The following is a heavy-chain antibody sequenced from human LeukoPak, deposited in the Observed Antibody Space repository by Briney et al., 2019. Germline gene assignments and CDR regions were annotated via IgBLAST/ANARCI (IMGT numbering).Heavy chain of an antibody. CDR3: ARSAKWLPFDY. V-gene: IGHV4-59*01. Sequence: SETLSLTCTVSGGSISSYYWSWIRQPPGKGLEWIGYIYYSGSTNYNPSLKSRVTISVDTSKNQFSLKLSSVTAADTAVYYCARSAKWLPFDYWGQGTLVTVSS. CDR1: GGSISSYY. J-gene: IGHJ4*02. D-gene: IGHD5-12*01. CDR2: IYYSGST.